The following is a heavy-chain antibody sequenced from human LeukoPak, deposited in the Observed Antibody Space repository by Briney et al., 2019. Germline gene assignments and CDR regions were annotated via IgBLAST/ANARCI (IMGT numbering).Heavy chain of an antibody. CDR3: ARVVPAAIAPSQYYYYYGMDV. J-gene: IGHJ6*02. V-gene: IGHV4-59*12. CDR2: IYYSGST. CDR1: GGSISSYY. Sequence: SETLSLTCTVSGGSISSYYWSWIRQPPGKGLEWIGYIYYSGSTNYNPSLKSRVTISVDTSKNQFSLKLSSVTAADTAVYYCARVVPAAIAPSQYYYYYGMDVWGQGTTVTVSS. D-gene: IGHD2-2*01.